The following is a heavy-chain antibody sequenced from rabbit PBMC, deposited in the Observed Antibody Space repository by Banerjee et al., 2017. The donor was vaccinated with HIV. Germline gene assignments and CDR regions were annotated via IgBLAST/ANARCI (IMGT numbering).Heavy chain of an antibody. V-gene: IGHV1S40*01. CDR3: ARDGASSSAVYPIGLDL. J-gene: IGHJ3*01. CDR2: IYIGDGST. Sequence: QSVEESGGDLVKPGASLTLTCTASGFSFSSNYYMWWVRQAPGKGLEWIGTIYIGDGSTYYASWAKGRFTISKTSSTTVTLQMTSLTAADTASYFCARDGASSSAVYPIGLDLWGPGTLVTVS. D-gene: IGHD1-1*01. CDR1: GFSFSSNYY.